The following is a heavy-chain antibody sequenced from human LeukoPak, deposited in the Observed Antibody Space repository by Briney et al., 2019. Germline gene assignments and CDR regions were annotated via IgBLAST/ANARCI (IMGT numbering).Heavy chain of an antibody. D-gene: IGHD4-17*01. Sequence: GASVKVSCTASGYTFAGYYIHWVRQAPGQGLEWMGWINPNGGGTFYAQTFQGRVTMTRDTSITTAYMELSRLRSDDTAVYYCARGGNYGGNSGMCTFWGQGTPVTVSS. CDR1: GYTFAGYY. CDR2: INPNGGGT. CDR3: ARGGNYGGNSGMCTF. J-gene: IGHJ4*02. V-gene: IGHV1-2*02.